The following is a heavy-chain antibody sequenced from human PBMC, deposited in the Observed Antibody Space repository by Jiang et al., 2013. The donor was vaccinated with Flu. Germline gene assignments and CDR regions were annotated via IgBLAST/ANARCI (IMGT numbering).Heavy chain of an antibody. CDR2: ST. V-gene: IGHV3-23*01. CDR3: AKDERLRLWWF. J-gene: IGHJ4*02. Sequence: STYYADSVKAGFTISRDNSKNTLYLQMNSLRAEDTAVYYCAKDERLRLWWFWGQGTLVTVSS. D-gene: IGHD2-21*01.